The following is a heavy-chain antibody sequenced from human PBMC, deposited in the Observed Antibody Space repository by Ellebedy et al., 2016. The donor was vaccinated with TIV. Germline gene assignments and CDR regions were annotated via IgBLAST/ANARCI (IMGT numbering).Heavy chain of an antibody. J-gene: IGHJ6*02. CDR1: GFTFRSYG. CDR3: ARIWQSYGMDV. CDR2: IWDDGTER. Sequence: PGGSLRLSCATSGFTFRSYGMHWVRQAPGKGLEWVAVIWDDGTERYYADSVKGRFTISSDDSKNTLYLQMNSLRAEDTAVYFCARIWQSYGMDVWGQGTTVTVSS. V-gene: IGHV3-33*01. D-gene: IGHD3-16*01.